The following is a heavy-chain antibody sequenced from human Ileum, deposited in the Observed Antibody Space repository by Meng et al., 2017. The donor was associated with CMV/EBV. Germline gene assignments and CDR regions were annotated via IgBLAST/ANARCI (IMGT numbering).Heavy chain of an antibody. V-gene: IGHV3-72*01. CDR2: SRVKVNSYPT. CDR3: ARDSRKGGGFDY. D-gene: IGHD3-10*01. CDR1: GFTFSDHY. J-gene: IGHJ4*02. Sequence: GESLKIFCATSGFTFSDHYMDWFRQAPGKGLGGGARSRVKVNSYPTEHAASVKGRFTISRDNLENSLDLKMNSLKTEDTAVYYCARDSRKGGGFDYWGQGTLVTVSS.